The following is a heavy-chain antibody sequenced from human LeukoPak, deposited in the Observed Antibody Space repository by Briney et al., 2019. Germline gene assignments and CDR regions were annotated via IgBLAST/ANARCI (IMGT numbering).Heavy chain of an antibody. J-gene: IGHJ5*02. D-gene: IGHD6-13*01. CDR3: ASRKQQLIPFDP. CDR2: INHSGST. Sequence: PSETLSLTCTVSGGSISSYYWSWIRQPPGKGLEWIGEINHSGSTNYNPSLKSRVTISVDTSKNQFSLKLSSVTAADTAVYYCASRKQQLIPFDPWGQGTLVTVSS. V-gene: IGHV4-34*01. CDR1: GGSISSYY.